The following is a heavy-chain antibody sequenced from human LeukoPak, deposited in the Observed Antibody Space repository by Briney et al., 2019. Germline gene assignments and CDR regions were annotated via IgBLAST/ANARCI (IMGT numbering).Heavy chain of an antibody. CDR1: GGSISSYY. CDR2: IYYSGST. CDR3: ARGGPAAIVDP. J-gene: IGHJ5*02. V-gene: IGHV4-59*01. Sequence: SETLSLTCTVSGGSISSYYWSWIRQPPGKGLEWIGYIYYSGSTNYNPSLKSRVTISVDTSKNQFSLKLSSVTAAGTAVYYCARGGPAAIVDPWGQGTLVTVSS. D-gene: IGHD2-2*01.